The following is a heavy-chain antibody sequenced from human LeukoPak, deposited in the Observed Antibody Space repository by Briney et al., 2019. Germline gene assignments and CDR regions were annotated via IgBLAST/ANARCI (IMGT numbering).Heavy chain of an antibody. V-gene: IGHV4-31*03. CDR2: IYYSGST. D-gene: IGHD5-12*01. Sequence: SETLSLTCTVSGGSISSGGYYWSWIRQHPGKGLEWIGCIYYSGSTYYNPSLKSRVTISVDTSKNQFSLKLSSVTAADTAVYYCARKGSGYDYRNWFDPWGQGTLVTVSS. J-gene: IGHJ5*02. CDR1: GGSISSGGYY. CDR3: ARKGSGYDYRNWFDP.